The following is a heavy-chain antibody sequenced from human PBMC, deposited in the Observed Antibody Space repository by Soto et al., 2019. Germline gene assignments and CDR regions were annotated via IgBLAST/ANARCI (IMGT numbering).Heavy chain of an antibody. V-gene: IGHV1-2*04. J-gene: IGHJ6*02. CDR1: GYTFTGYY. CDR2: INPNSGGT. Sequence: ASVKVSCKASGYTFTGYYMHWVRQAPGQGLEWMGWINPNSGGTNYAQKFQGWVTMTRDTSISTAYMELSRLRSDDTAVYYCARGRGWGSMIVAMDVWGQGTTGTVSS. CDR3: ARGRGWGSMIVAMDV. D-gene: IGHD3-16*01.